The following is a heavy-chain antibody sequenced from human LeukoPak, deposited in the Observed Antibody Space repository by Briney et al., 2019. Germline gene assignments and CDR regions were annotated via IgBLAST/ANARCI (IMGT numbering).Heavy chain of an antibody. Sequence: PGGSLRLSCAASGFTINKYWMSWVRQAPGKGLEWVANINQDGSQKNYADSVKGRFTISRDNAKNALYLQMNSLRAEDTAVYYCARAIIAVAGTFDYWGQGTLVTVSS. J-gene: IGHJ4*02. CDR2: INQDGSQK. V-gene: IGHV3-7*01. D-gene: IGHD6-19*01. CDR1: GFTINKYW. CDR3: ARAIIAVAGTFDY.